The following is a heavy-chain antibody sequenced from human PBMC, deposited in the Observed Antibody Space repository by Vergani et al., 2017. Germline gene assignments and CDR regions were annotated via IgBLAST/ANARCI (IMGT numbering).Heavy chain of an antibody. D-gene: IGHD2-2*01. V-gene: IGHV5-51*01. CDR3: ARGPLARYCSSTSCYVEDY. CDR2: IYPGDSDT. J-gene: IGHJ4*02. CDR1: GYSFTSYW. Sequence: EVQLVQSGAEVKTPGESLKISCKGSGYSFTSYWIGWVRQLPGKGLEWMGIIYPGDSDTRYSPSFQGQVTSSADKSISTAYLQWGSLKASDTAMHYCARGPLARYCSSTSCYVEDYWGQGTLVTVSS.